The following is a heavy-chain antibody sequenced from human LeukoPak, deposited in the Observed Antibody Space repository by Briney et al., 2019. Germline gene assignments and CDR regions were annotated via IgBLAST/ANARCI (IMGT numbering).Heavy chain of an antibody. Sequence: GGSLRLSCKVSGFIFSSSGIHWVRQAPGKGLVWVAGISYDGSEKYYAESVKGRFTISRDYSKTTVYLQMNSLEIEDTAVYYCAKDLLAVTAPKAYFDFWGQGTLVTVSS. J-gene: IGHJ4*02. CDR2: ISYDGSEK. CDR1: GFIFSSSG. D-gene: IGHD2-21*02. V-gene: IGHV3-30*18. CDR3: AKDLLAVTAPKAYFDF.